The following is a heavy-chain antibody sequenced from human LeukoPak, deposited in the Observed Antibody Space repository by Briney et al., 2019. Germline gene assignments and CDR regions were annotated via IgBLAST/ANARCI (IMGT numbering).Heavy chain of an antibody. CDR3: ARDRGDTALNYFDY. D-gene: IGHD5-18*01. J-gene: IGHJ4*02. V-gene: IGHV4-34*01. Sequence: PSETLSLTCAVYGGSFSGYYWSWIRQPPGKGLEWIGEINHSGSTNYNPSLKSRVTISVDTSKNQFSLKLSSVTAADTAVYYCARDRGDTALNYFDYWGQGTLVTVSS. CDR1: GGSFSGYY. CDR2: INHSGST.